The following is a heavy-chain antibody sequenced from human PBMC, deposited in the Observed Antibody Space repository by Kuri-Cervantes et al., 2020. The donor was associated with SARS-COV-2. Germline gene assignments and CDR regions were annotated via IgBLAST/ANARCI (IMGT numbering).Heavy chain of an antibody. D-gene: IGHD2/OR15-2a*01. V-gene: IGHV3-9*01. CDR1: GFTFSSYD. Sequence: GGSLRLSCAASGFTFSSYDMHWVRQAPGKGLEWVSGISWNSGSIGYADSVKGRFTISRDNAKNSLYLQMNSLRAEDTALYYCAKGLSPEYRSWFDPWGQGTLVTVSS. CDR3: AKGLSPEYRSWFDP. J-gene: IGHJ5*02. CDR2: ISWNSGSI.